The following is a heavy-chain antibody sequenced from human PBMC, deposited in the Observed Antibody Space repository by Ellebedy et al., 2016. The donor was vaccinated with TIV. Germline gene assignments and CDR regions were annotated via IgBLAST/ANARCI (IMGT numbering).Heavy chain of an antibody. D-gene: IGHD1-7*01. CDR2: IYSGGTT. CDR3: ARSITGTTVGVY. Sequence: PGGSLRLSCVVPGVTVSTNYMNWVRQAPGKGLEWVSVIYSGGTTYYADSVKGRFTISRDNSKNTLYLQMNSLRAEDTAVYYCARSITGTTVGVYWGQGTLVTVSS. J-gene: IGHJ4*02. V-gene: IGHV3-53*01. CDR1: GVTVSTNY.